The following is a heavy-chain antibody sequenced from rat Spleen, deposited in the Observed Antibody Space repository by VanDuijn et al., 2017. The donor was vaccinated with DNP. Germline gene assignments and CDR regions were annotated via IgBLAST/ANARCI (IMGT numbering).Heavy chain of an antibody. D-gene: IGHD1-10*01. CDR2: ISYFGDNT. J-gene: IGHJ1*01. CDR3: ARRGYNNAWYFDF. V-gene: IGHV5-22*01. CDR1: GFTFSFYG. Sequence: EVQLVESGGGLVQPGRSLKLSCAASGFTFSFYGMAWVRQAPKKGLEWVAYISYFGDNTYSGDSVKGRFTISRDNAKSTLYLQMNSLRSEDMATYYCARRGYNNAWYFDFWGPGTMVTVSS.